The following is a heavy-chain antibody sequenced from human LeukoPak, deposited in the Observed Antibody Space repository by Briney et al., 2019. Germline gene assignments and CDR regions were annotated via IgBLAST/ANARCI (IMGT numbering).Heavy chain of an antibody. J-gene: IGHJ4*02. V-gene: IGHV3-66*01. CDR1: RFTVATNH. CDR3: ARASRWLAFDT. CDR2: IYNGDNT. Sequence: GGSPRLSCAASRFTVATNHMNWVRQAPGKGLEWVSVIYNGDNTAYADSVKGRFTVSRDNSKNTLYLQMHSLRAEDTAVYFCARASRWLAFDTWGQGTLVTVSS. D-gene: IGHD6-19*01.